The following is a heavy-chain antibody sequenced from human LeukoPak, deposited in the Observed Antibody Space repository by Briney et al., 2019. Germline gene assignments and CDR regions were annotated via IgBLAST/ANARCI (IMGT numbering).Heavy chain of an antibody. CDR1: GGSISSGFYF. V-gene: IGHV4-31*03. CDR3: ARYCSSTKCPFDY. Sequence: SGTLSLTCTVSGGSISSGFYFWSWIRQHPGKGLEWVGYIHHSGTAFYNPSLESRVSISMDTPKNEFSLRLSAVTDADTAVYYCARYCSSTKCPFDYWGQGTLVTVSS. D-gene: IGHD2-2*01. CDR2: IHHSGTA. J-gene: IGHJ4*02.